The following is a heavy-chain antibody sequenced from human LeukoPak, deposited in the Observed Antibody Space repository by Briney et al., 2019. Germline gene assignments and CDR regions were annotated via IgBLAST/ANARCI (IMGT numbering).Heavy chain of an antibody. CDR3: ARGGSYLSAFDI. D-gene: IGHD1-26*01. V-gene: IGHV3-53*01. CDR2: IYSGGST. J-gene: IGHJ3*02. Sequence: GGSLRLSSAASGFTFSSYSMSWVRQAPGKGLEWVSIIYSGGSTFYADSVKGRFTISRDNSKNTLYLQMNSLRAEDTAVYYCARGGSYLSAFDIWGQGTMVTVSS. CDR1: GFTFSSYS.